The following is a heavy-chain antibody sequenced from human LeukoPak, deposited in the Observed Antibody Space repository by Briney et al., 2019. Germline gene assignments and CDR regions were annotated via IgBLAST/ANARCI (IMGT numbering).Heavy chain of an antibody. CDR1: GGSISSSSYY. J-gene: IGHJ4*02. Sequence: TSETLSLACTVSGGSISSSSYYWDWIRQPPGKGLEWIGSVFYSGTTYYNPSLKSRVTIYVDTSKNQFSLKLSPVTAADTAVYYCARKTYYYGSGSSYYFDYWGQGTLVTVSS. D-gene: IGHD3-10*01. CDR2: VFYSGTT. CDR3: ARKTYYYGSGSSYYFDY. V-gene: IGHV4-39*01.